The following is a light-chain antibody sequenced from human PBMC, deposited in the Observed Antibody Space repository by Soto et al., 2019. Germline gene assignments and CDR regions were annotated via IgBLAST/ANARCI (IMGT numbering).Light chain of an antibody. Sequence: QSVLTQTPSASGTPGQRVTISCSGSSSNIGSNTVNWYRQLPGTAPKLLIYSNNQRPSGVPDRFSGSKSGTSASLAISGLQSEDEADYYCAAWDDSLNGRVFGTGTKVTVL. V-gene: IGLV1-44*01. CDR2: SNN. CDR3: AAWDDSLNGRV. J-gene: IGLJ1*01. CDR1: SSNIGSNT.